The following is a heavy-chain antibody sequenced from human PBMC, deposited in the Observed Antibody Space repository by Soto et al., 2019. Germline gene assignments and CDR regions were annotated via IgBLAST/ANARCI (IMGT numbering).Heavy chain of an antibody. CDR1: GYAFGGYV. CDR2: VSAYSGHT. Sequence: QVQLVQSGAEVKKPGASVKVSCKASGYAFGGYVISWVRQAPGQGLEWMGWVSAYSGHTDYAQNLQGRVSMTTETSTSTAYMELGSLTADDTAVYYCARPSGSYGDYAWSLAYWGQGTLVTVSS. CDR3: ARPSGSYGDYAWSLAY. J-gene: IGHJ4*02. D-gene: IGHD4-17*01. V-gene: IGHV1-18*04.